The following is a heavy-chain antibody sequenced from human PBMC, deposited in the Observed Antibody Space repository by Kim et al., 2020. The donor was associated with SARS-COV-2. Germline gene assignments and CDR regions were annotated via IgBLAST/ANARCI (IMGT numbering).Heavy chain of an antibody. V-gene: IGHV3-21*01. J-gene: IGHJ6*02. CDR2: ISSSSSYI. CDR1: GFTFSTYT. CDR3: ARDRGWADSASYYGMDV. D-gene: IGHD3-10*01. Sequence: GGSLRLSCAASGFTFSTYTMNWVRQAPGKGLEWVSSISSSSSYIYYADSVKGRFTISRDNAKNSLYLQMNSLRAEDTAVYYCARDRGWADSASYYGMDVWGQGTTVTVSS.